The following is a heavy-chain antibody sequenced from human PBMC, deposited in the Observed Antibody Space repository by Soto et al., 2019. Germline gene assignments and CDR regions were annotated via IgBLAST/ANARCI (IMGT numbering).Heavy chain of an antibody. CDR1: GFTFSSYS. V-gene: IGHV3-21*01. Sequence: GGSLRLSCAASGFTFSSYSMNWVRQAPGKGLEWVSSISSSSSYIYYADSVKGRFTISRDNAKNSLYLQMNSLRAEDTAVYYCARDIAPFRRIYSSGWTEFDYWGQGTLVTVSS. J-gene: IGHJ4*02. D-gene: IGHD6-19*01. CDR3: ARDIAPFRRIYSSGWTEFDY. CDR2: ISSSSSYI.